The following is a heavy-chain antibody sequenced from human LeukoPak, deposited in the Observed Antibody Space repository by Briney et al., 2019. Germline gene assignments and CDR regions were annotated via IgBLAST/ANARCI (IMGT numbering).Heavy chain of an antibody. CDR3: AKDSRQLWPHSGTDY. Sequence: PGGSLRISCAASGFTFSSYARSWVRQAPGKGLEWVSAISGSGGSTYYADSVKGRFTISRDNSKNTLYLQMNSLRAEDTAVYYCAKDSRQLWPHSGTDYWGQGTLVTVSS. J-gene: IGHJ4*02. CDR1: GFTFSSYA. CDR2: ISGSGGST. V-gene: IGHV3-23*01. D-gene: IGHD1-26*01.